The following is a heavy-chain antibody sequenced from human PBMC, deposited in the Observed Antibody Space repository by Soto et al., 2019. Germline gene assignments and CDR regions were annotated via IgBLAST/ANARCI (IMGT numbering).Heavy chain of an antibody. V-gene: IGHV3-30-3*01. D-gene: IGHD3-22*01. CDR3: ARDPQHYYDSSGYLY. Sequence: GGSLRLSCAASGFTFSSYAMHWVRQAPGKGLEWVAVISYDGSNKYYADSVKGRFTISRDNSKNTLYLQMNSLRAEDTAVYYCARDPQHYYDSSGYLYWGQGTLVTVSS. CDR1: GFTFSSYA. J-gene: IGHJ4*02. CDR2: ISYDGSNK.